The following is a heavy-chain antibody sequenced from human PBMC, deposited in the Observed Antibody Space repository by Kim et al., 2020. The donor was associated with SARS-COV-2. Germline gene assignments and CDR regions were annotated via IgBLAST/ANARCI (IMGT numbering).Heavy chain of an antibody. V-gene: IGHV4-59*01. J-gene: IGHJ6*02. D-gene: IGHD2-2*01. Sequence: SETLSLTCTVSGGSISSYYWSWIRQPPGKGLEWIGYIYYSGSTNYNPSLKSRVTISVDTSKNQFSLKLSSVTAADTAVYYCARDRRGYCSSTSCHYYYGMDVWGQGTTVTVSS. CDR1: GGSISSYY. CDR2: IYYSGST. CDR3: ARDRRGYCSSTSCHYYYGMDV.